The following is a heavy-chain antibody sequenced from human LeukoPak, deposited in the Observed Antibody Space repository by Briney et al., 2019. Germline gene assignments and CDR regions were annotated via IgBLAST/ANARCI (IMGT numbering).Heavy chain of an antibody. Sequence: GGSLRLSCTASGFTFGDYAMSWVRQAPGKGLGWVGFIRSKAYVGTTEYAASVKGRFTISRDDSKSIAYLEMNSLKSEDTAVYYCTRGYCSGAGCYPSDYWGQGTLVTVSS. CDR3: TRGYCSGAGCYPSDY. CDR1: GFTFGDYA. CDR2: IRSKAYVGTT. V-gene: IGHV3-49*04. D-gene: IGHD2-15*01. J-gene: IGHJ4*02.